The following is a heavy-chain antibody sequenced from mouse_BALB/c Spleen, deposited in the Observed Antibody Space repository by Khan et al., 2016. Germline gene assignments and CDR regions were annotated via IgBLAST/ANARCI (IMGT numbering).Heavy chain of an antibody. Sequence: QLEESGPDLVKPSQSLSLTCTVTGYSIPSHYSWHWIRHFPGNKLEWMGYIHYSGSTNYNPSLKSRISFTRDTSKNQFFLQLNSVTTEDTATYYCATSTSGYWYYFDYWRQGTTLTVSS. V-gene: IGHV3-1*02. D-gene: IGHD3-1*01. J-gene: IGHJ2*01. CDR1: GYSIPSHYS. CDR2: IHYSGST. CDR3: ATSTSGYWYYFDY.